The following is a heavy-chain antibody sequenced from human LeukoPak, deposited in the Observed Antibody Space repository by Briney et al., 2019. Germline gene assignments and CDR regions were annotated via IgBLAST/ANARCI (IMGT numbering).Heavy chain of an antibody. CDR1: GYTFTGYY. D-gene: IGHD6-19*01. CDR3: ASHSSGWYEYYFDY. V-gene: IGHV1-2*02. Sequence: ASVKVSRKASGYTFTGYYMHWVRQAPGQGLEWMGWINPNSGGTNYAQKFQGRVTMTRDTSISTAYMELSRLRSDDTAVYYCASHSSGWYEYYFDYWGQGTLVAVSS. J-gene: IGHJ4*02. CDR2: INPNSGGT.